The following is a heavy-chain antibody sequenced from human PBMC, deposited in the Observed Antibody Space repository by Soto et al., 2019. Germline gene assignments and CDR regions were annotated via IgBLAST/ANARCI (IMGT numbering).Heavy chain of an antibody. CDR3: AHCTGTGCSSEAFYI. CDR2: ISGGGETT. D-gene: IGHD2-15*01. Sequence: EVQLLESGGGTVQPGGSLRLSCAASGFTFMRFSMTWVRQAPGKGLEWVSAISGGGETTVYADSVRGRFTISRDNSKSTLYLQMSSLRAEDAAVYYCAHCTGTGCSSEAFYIWGRGTMVTVSS. CDR1: GFTFMRFS. J-gene: IGHJ3*02. V-gene: IGHV3-23*01.